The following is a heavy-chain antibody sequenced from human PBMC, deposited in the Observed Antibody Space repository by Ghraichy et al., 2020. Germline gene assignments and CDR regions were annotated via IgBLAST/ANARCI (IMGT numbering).Heavy chain of an antibody. CDR3: ARDNNRLFDY. CDR2: IKTDGGEI. V-gene: IGHV3-7*01. J-gene: IGHJ4*02. CDR1: GFSFSAYW. Sequence: GALRLSCAVSGFSFSAYWMSWLRQAPGKGLEWVANIKTDGGEINYVDSVKGRFTISRDNAKNSLYLQMNSLRAEDMAVYYSARDNNRLFDYWGQGTLVTVSS. D-gene: IGHD1-14*01.